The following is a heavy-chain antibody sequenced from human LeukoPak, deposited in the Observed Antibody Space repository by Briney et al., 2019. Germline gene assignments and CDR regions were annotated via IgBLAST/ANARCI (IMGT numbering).Heavy chain of an antibody. CDR1: GGSFSGYY. D-gene: IGHD3-10*01. V-gene: IGHV4-34*01. CDR2: INHSGST. J-gene: IGHJ4*02. CDR3: ARVPRRYGSGSYPDY. Sequence: PSETLSLTCAVYGGSFSGYYWSWIRQPPGKGLEWIGEINHSGSTNYNPSLKSRVTISVDTSKNQFSLKLSSVTAADTAVYYCARVPRRYGSGSYPDYWGQGTLVTVSS.